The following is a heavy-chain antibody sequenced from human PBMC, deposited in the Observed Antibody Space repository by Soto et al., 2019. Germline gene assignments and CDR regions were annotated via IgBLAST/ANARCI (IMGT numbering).Heavy chain of an antibody. J-gene: IGHJ5*02. Sequence: SDTLSLTFAVNGGSFSGYYWTWIREPSRAGLERIGENNPSGSTNYNPSLMIRVTISVDTSKNQFSLNLSSVTAADTAMYYCARAGVATIYPGNNWFDPWGQG. D-gene: IGHD5-12*01. CDR2: NNPSGST. CDR1: GGSFSGYY. CDR3: ARAGVATIYPGNNWFDP. V-gene: IGHV4-34*01.